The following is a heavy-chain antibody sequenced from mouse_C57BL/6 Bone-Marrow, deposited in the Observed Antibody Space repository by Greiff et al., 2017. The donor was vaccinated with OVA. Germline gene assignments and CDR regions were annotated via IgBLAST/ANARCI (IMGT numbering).Heavy chain of an antibody. D-gene: IGHD3-1*01. J-gene: IGHJ2*01. CDR2: IFPGSGST. V-gene: IGHV1-75*01. Sequence: VQVVESGPELVKPGASVKISCKASGYTFTDYYINWVKQRPGQGLEWIGWIFPGSGSTYYNEKFKGKATLTVDQSSSTAYMLLSSLTSEDSAVYFCARGRGRDYWGQGTTLTVSS. CDR1: GYTFTDYY. CDR3: ARGRGRDY.